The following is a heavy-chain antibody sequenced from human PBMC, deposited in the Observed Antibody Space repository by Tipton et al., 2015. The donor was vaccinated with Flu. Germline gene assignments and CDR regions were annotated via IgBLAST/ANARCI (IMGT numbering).Heavy chain of an antibody. CDR3: AKDLEWWGNYMFNFDY. V-gene: IGHV3-30-3*01. Sequence: SLRLSCAASGFTFSNYAMHWVRQAPGKGLEWVAVISYAGNNEYYADSVKGRFTISRDNSKNTLYLQMNSLRAEDTAIYYCAKDLEWWGNYMFNFDYWGQGTLATVSS. J-gene: IGHJ4*02. CDR1: GFTFSNYA. D-gene: IGHD2-15*01. CDR2: ISYAGNNE.